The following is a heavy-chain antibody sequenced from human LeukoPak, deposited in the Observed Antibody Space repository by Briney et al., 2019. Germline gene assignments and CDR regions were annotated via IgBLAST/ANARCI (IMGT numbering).Heavy chain of an antibody. V-gene: IGHV3-21*01. CDR3: ARGGYDYESSGLNWFDP. J-gene: IGHJ5*02. Sequence: GGSLRLSCAASGFTVSSNYMSWVRQAPGKGLEWVSSISSRGGYIFYADSVKGRFTISRDNAEKSLYLQMNSLRAEDTAVYYCARGGYDYESSGLNWFDPWGQGTLVTVSS. CDR2: ISSRGGYI. D-gene: IGHD3-22*01. CDR1: GFTVSSNY.